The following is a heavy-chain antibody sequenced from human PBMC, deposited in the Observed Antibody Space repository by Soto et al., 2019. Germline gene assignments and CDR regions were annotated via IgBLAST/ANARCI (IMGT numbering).Heavy chain of an antibody. CDR3: AKAMGTKSSPGLDY. CDR1: GFTFDDYA. V-gene: IGHV3-9*01. CDR2: ISWNSGSI. D-gene: IGHD2-2*01. J-gene: IGHJ4*02. Sequence: GGSLRLSCAASGFTFDDYAMHWVRQAPGKGLEWVSGISWNSGSIGYADSVKGRFTISRDNAKNSLYLQMNSLRAEDTALYYCAKAMGTKSSPGLDYWGQGTLVTVSS.